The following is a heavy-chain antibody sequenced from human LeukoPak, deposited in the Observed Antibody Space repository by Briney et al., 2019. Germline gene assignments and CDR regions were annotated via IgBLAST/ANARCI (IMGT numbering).Heavy chain of an antibody. D-gene: IGHD1-26*01. J-gene: IGHJ4*02. V-gene: IGHV3-7*01. CDR1: GFTFSSYW. CDR3: TTNGGYFAY. CDR2: IKQDESDK. Sequence: GGSLRLSCAASGFTFSSYWMSWVRQAPGKGLEWVANIKQDESDKYYVDSVKGRFTISRDNAKNSLYLQMNTLYYCARGEGLGTTNGGYFAYWGQGSLVIVSS.